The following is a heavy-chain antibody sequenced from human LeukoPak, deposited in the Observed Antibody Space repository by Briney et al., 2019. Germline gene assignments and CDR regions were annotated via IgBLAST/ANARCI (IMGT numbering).Heavy chain of an antibody. CDR2: IYTSGST. CDR1: GGSISSYY. V-gene: IGHV4-4*07. Sequence: SETLSLTCTVSGGSISSYYWSWIRQPAGKGLEWIGRIYTSGSTNYNPSLKSRVTMSVDTSKNQFSLKLSSVTAADTAVYYCARDRHYYDSSGSNYYYYYYMDVWGKGTTVTVSS. J-gene: IGHJ6*03. CDR3: ARDRHYYDSSGSNYYYYYYMDV. D-gene: IGHD3-22*01.